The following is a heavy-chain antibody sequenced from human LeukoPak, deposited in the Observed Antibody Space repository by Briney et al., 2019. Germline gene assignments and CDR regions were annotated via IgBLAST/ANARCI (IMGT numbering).Heavy chain of an antibody. CDR3: ARELVQHLDS. V-gene: IGHV3-33*01. CDR1: GFTFSSYG. Sequence: GRSLRLSCAASGFTFSSYGMHWVRQAPGKGLECVAVIWYDGSDKYYADSVKGRFTISRDNSKNTLYLQMNSLRAEDTAVYYCARELVQHLDSWGQGTLVTVSS. D-gene: IGHD6-13*01. J-gene: IGHJ5*01. CDR2: IWYDGSDK.